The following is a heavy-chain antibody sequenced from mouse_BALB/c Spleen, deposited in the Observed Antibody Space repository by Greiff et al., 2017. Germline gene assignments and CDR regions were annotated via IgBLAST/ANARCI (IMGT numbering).Heavy chain of an antibody. J-gene: IGHJ4*01. CDR2: INPSTGYT. Sequence: QVQLQQSGAELAKPGASVKMSCKASGYTFTSYWMHWVKQRPGQGLEWIGYINPSTGYTEYNQKFKDKATLTADKSSSTAYMQLSSLTSEDSAVYYCARAGTVYAMDYWGQGTSVTVSS. CDR3: ARAGTVYAMDY. D-gene: IGHD4-1*01. V-gene: IGHV1-7*01. CDR1: GYTFTSYW.